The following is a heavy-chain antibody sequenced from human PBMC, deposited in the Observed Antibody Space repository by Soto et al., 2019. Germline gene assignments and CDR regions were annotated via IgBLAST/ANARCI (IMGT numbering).Heavy chain of an antibody. D-gene: IGHD3-16*01. CDR1: GYSISSYY. J-gene: IGHJ4*02. V-gene: IGHV4-59*01. Sequence: SETLSLTCTVSGYSISSYYWSWIRQPPGKGLEWIGYIYYSGSTNYNPSLKSRVTISVDTSKNQFSLKLRSVTAADTAVYYCARGPGGTFDYWGQGTLVTV. CDR2: IYYSGST. CDR3: ARGPGGTFDY.